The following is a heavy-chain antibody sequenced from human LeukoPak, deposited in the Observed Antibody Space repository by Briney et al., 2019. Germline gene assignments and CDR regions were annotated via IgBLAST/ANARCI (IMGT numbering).Heavy chain of an antibody. J-gene: IGHJ4*02. V-gene: IGHV1-3*01. CDR3: AREYCSGGSCYPWSY. Sequence: GASVKVSCKASGYTLASDAIHWVRQAPGQRLEWMGWINAGTAYTKYSQKFQGRVTFTRDTSASTAYMELSSLRSEDTAVYYCAREYCSGGSCYPWSYWGQGTLVTVSS. CDR2: INAGTAYT. CDR1: GYTLASDA. D-gene: IGHD2-15*01.